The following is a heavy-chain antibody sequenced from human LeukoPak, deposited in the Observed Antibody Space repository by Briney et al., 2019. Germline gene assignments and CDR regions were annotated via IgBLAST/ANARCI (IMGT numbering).Heavy chain of an antibody. J-gene: IGHJ4*02. V-gene: IGHV3-33*08. D-gene: IGHD6-6*01. CDR3: ARDYSSSSFDY. CDR1: GFTFSSYA. CDR2: IWYDGSNK. Sequence: GGSLRLSCAASGFTFSSYAMSWVRQAPGKGLEWVAVIWYDGSNKYHADSVKGRFTISRDNSKNTLYLQMNSLRAEDTAVYYCARDYSSSSFDYWGQGTLVTVSS.